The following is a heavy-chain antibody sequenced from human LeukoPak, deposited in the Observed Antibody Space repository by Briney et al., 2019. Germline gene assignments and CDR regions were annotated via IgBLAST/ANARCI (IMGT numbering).Heavy chain of an antibody. V-gene: IGHV3-23*01. J-gene: IGHJ4*02. CDR1: GFTFSDYY. D-gene: IGHD6-19*01. Sequence: GGSLRLSCAASGFTFSDYYMTWIRQAPGKGLETVAYISGSGGSTYYADSVKGRFTISRDNSKNTLYLQMNSLRAEDTAVYYCAKYGTVVAGKGLPDWWGQGTLVTVSS. CDR2: ISGSGGST. CDR3: AKYGTVVAGKGLPDW.